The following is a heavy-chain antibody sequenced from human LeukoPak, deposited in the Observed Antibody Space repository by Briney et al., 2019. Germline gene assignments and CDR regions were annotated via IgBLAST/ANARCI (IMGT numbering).Heavy chain of an antibody. CDR2: ISSAGGTT. D-gene: IGHD6-19*01. CDR3: VKDTNNSGVAGGDY. V-gene: IGHV3-64D*06. CDR1: GFTFSRSA. J-gene: IGHJ4*02. Sequence: GGSLRLSCSASGFTFSRSAMHWVRQAPGRGLELVSSISSAGGTTYYADSAKGRFTISRDNSKNTLYLQMSSLRTEDTALYYCVKDTNNSGVAGGDYWGQGTLVTVSS.